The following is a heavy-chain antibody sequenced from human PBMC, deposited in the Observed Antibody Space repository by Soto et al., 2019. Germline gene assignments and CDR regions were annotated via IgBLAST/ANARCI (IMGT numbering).Heavy chain of an antibody. CDR1: GFTFSSYA. CDR2: ISGSGGST. Sequence: GGSLRLSCAASGFTFSSYAMSWVRQAPGKGLEWVSAISGSGGSTYYADSVKGRFTISRDNSKNTLYLQMNSLRAEDTAVYYCAKGTDCSSTSCYYGMDVWGQGTTVTVSS. CDR3: AKGTDCSSTSCYYGMDV. D-gene: IGHD2-2*01. J-gene: IGHJ6*02. V-gene: IGHV3-23*01.